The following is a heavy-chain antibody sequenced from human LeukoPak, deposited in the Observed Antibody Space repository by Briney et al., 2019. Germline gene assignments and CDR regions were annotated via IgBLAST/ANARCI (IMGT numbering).Heavy chain of an antibody. J-gene: IGHJ4*02. CDR1: GFPFSRHW. CDR3: ARHSDRRDDF. CDR2: VKPDGGNK. V-gene: IGHV3-7*05. Sequence: GGSLRLSCAASGFPFSRHWMTWVRQAPGKGLQWVASVKPDGGNKYYVDSVKGRFIISRDNAKNSLFLQMSILQAEDMAVYYCARHSDRRDDFWGQGSLVTVSS.